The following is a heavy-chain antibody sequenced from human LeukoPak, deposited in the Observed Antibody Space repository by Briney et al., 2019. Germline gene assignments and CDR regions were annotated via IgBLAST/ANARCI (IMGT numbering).Heavy chain of an antibody. Sequence: GGSLRLSCAASGFTFSSYSMNWVRQAPGKGLEWVSSISSSSSYIYYADSVKGRFTISRDNAKNSLYLQMNSLRAEDTAVYYCAREGVVAANGSYYYYMDVWGKGTTVTISS. CDR2: ISSSSSYI. V-gene: IGHV3-21*01. J-gene: IGHJ6*03. CDR1: GFTFSSYS. CDR3: AREGVVAANGSYYYYMDV. D-gene: IGHD2-15*01.